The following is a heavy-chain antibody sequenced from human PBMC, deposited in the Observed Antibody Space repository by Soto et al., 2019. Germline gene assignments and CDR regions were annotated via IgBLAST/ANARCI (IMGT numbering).Heavy chain of an antibody. D-gene: IGHD3-16*01. V-gene: IGHV3-23*01. Sequence: PGGSLRLSCAASGFTFSSYGTSWVRQAPGKGLEWVSGISGSGETTYEAESAKGRFTISRDNLKNTLYLQMNSLSAQDTAVYYCAKYRSTITFGGAHDYWGQGTLVTVSS. CDR2: ISGSGETT. CDR1: GFTFSSYG. CDR3: AKYRSTITFGGAHDY. J-gene: IGHJ4*02.